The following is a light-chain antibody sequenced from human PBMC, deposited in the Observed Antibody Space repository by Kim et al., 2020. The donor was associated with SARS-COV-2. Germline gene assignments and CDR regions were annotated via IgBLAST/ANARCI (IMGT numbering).Light chain of an antibody. CDR1: QSVTST. CDR2: GPS. Sequence: VCPWERATRSCRASQSVTSTLAWYQQKPGQAPRLLIYGPSTRATGIPARFSGSGSGTEFTLTISSLQSEDFAVYYCQQYNNWPWTFGQGTKVDIK. J-gene: IGKJ1*01. CDR3: QQYNNWPWT. V-gene: IGKV3-15*01.